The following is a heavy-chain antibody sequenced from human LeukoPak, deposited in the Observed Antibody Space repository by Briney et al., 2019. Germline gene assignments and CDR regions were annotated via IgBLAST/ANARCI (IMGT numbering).Heavy chain of an antibody. CDR3: ARAGYYDSSGYYLDAFDI. D-gene: IGHD3-22*01. V-gene: IGHV4-59*01. J-gene: IGHJ3*02. CDR2: IYYSGNT. CDR1: GGSISSYY. Sequence: SETLSLTCTVSGGSISSYYWSWIRQPPGKGLEWIGYIYYSGNTNHNPSLKSRVTISVDTSKNQFSLKLSSVTAVDTAVYYCARAGYYDSSGYYLDAFDIWGQGTMVTVSS.